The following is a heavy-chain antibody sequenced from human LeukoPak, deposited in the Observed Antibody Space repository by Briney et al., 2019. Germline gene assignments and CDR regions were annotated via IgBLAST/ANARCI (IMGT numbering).Heavy chain of an antibody. V-gene: IGHV4-31*03. CDR1: GGSISSGGYY. CDR3: ASGEGEGSSTSCFDY. Sequence: SETLSLTCTVSGGSISSGGYYWSWIRQHPGKGLESIGYIYYSGSTYYNPSLKSRVTISVDTSKNQFSLKLSSVTAADTAVYYCASGEGEGSSTSCFDYWGQGTLVTVSS. D-gene: IGHD2-2*01. CDR2: IYYSGST. J-gene: IGHJ4*02.